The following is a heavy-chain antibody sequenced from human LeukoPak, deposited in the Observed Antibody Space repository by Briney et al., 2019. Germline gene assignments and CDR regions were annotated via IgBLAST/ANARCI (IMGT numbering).Heavy chain of an antibody. V-gene: IGHV4-31*03. J-gene: IGHJ6*04. CDR3: ARESITMVRGVISDGMDV. D-gene: IGHD3-10*01. CDR2: IYYSGSN. Sequence: PAETLSLTCTVSGGSISSGGSHWSWIRQHPGRGREWIVYIYYSGSNFYNPSLKSRVTISVDTPKNQFSLKLSSVTAAETAVYCCARESITMVRGVISDGMDVWGKGPTVTVS. CDR1: GGSISSGGSH.